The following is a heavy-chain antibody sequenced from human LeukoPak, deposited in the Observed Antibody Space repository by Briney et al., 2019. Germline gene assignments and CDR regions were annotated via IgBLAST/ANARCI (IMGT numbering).Heavy chain of an antibody. CDR3: ARGGGSSSWYTWLDY. Sequence: GGSLRLSCAASGFTFSSYGMHWVRQAPGKGLEWVAVIWYDGSNKYYADSVKGRFTISRDNFKNTLYLQMNSLRAEDTAVYYCARGGGSSSWYTWLDYWGQGALVTVSS. J-gene: IGHJ4*02. CDR1: GFTFSSYG. V-gene: IGHV3-33*01. CDR2: IWYDGSNK. D-gene: IGHD6-13*01.